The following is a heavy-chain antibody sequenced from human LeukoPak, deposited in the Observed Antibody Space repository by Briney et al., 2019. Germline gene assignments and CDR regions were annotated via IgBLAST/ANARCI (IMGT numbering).Heavy chain of an antibody. CDR2: INTKTGNP. Sequence: ASVKVSCKASGYTFTSYAMNWVRQAPGQGLEWMGWINTKTGNPTYAQGFTGRFVFSLDTSVSTAYLQISSLKAEDTAVYYCAREMMGLLWFGELLEKNPIDYWGQGTLVTVSS. D-gene: IGHD3-10*01. CDR1: GYTFTSYA. V-gene: IGHV7-4-1*02. CDR3: AREMMGLLWFGELLEKNPIDY. J-gene: IGHJ4*02.